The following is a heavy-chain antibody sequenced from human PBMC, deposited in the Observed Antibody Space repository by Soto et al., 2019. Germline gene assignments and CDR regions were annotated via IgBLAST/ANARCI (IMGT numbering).Heavy chain of an antibody. Sequence: PGGSLRLSCAASGFTFSSYAMHWVRQAPGKGLEWVAIISYDGSYKYYADSVRGRFTISRDNSKSTLYLQMNSLRPEDTAVYYCAEDQHWNRGGAFDIWGQGTMVTVSS. CDR2: ISYDGSYK. D-gene: IGHD1-1*01. CDR1: GFTFSSYA. J-gene: IGHJ3*02. V-gene: IGHV3-30*18. CDR3: AEDQHWNRGGAFDI.